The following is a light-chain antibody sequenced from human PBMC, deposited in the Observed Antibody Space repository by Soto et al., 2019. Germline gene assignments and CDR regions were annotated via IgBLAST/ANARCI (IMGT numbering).Light chain of an antibody. CDR1: QSISFW. Sequence: DIQMSQSPSTLSASVGERVTITCRASQSISFWLAWYQQRPGKAPKLLIYDASKLESGVPSRFSGRGSGTEFTLTISSLHPDDLATQPSQQNNSFYTFXPRTKLNIK. V-gene: IGKV1-5*01. J-gene: IGKJ3*01. CDR3: QQNNSFYT. CDR2: DAS.